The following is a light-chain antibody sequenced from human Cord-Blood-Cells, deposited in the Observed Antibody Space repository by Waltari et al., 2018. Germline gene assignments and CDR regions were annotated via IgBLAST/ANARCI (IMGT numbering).Light chain of an antibody. CDR3: SSYAGSNDLV. CDR1: SSDVGGYNY. CDR2: EVS. Sequence: QSALTQPPSASGSPGQSVPISCTGTSSDVGGYNYVSWYQQHPGKAPKLMIYEVSKRPSGAPDRFSGSKSGNTASLTVSGLQAEDEADSYCSSYAGSNDLVFGGGTKLTV. V-gene: IGLV2-8*01. J-gene: IGLJ2*01.